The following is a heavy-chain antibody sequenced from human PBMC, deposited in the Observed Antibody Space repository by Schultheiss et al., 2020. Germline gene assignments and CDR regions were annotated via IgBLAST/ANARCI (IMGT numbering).Heavy chain of an antibody. J-gene: IGHJ4*02. D-gene: IGHD1-26*01. Sequence: ASVTVSFKASGYTFTDYAMHWVRQAPGQRPEWMGWINADNGDTQYSQNFQGRFSITRDTSASTLYMELNNLRFEDTAVYYCASGVGATPVYWGQGTLVTVS. CDR2: INADNGDT. CDR1: GYTFTDYA. V-gene: IGHV1-3*01. CDR3: ASGVGATPVY.